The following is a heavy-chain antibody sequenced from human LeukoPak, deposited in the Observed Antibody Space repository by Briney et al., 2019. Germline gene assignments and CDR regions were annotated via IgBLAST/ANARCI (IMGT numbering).Heavy chain of an antibody. D-gene: IGHD5-18*01. CDR2: MNPNSGDT. CDR3: ARVSRQLWSPHKFIDY. Sequence: ASVKASCKASGYTFTNDDINWVRQAPGQGLEWMGWMNPNSGDTGYAQKFQGRVTMTRNTSISTAYMELSSLRSEDTAVYYCARVSRQLWSPHKFIDYWGQGTLVTVSS. CDR1: GYTFTNDD. J-gene: IGHJ4*02. V-gene: IGHV1-8*01.